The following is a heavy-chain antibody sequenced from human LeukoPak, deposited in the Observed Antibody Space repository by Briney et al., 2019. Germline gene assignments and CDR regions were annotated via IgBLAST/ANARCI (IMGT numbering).Heavy chain of an antibody. J-gene: IGHJ4*02. V-gene: IGHV3-30*03. D-gene: IGHD2-15*01. CDR1: GFTFSSYG. CDR3: ARDSVRVHCSGGSCYPILIY. Sequence: GSLRLSCAASGFTFSSYGMHWVRQAPGKGLEWVAVISYDGSNKYYADSVKGRFTISRDNSKNTLYLQMNSLRAEDTAVYYCARDSVRVHCSGGSCYPILIYWGQGTLVTVSS. CDR2: ISYDGSNK.